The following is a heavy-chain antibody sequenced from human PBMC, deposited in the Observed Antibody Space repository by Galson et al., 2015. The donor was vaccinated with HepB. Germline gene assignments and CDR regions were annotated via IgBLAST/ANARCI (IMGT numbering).Heavy chain of an antibody. CDR3: ALSYGDYGRGWFDP. Sequence: SLRLSCAASGFTFSSYAMSWVRQAPGKGLEWVSAISGSGGSTYYADSVKGRFTISRDNPKNTLYLQMNSLRAEDTAVYYCALSYGDYGRGWFDPWGQGTLVTVSS. D-gene: IGHD4-17*01. V-gene: IGHV3-23*01. CDR1: GFTFSSYA. J-gene: IGHJ5*02. CDR2: ISGSGGST.